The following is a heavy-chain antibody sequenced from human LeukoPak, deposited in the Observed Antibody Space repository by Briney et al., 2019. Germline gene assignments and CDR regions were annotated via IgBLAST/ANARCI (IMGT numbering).Heavy chain of an antibody. CDR2: IRSDGSNK. CDR3: AIDGAWGAGYIDV. V-gene: IGHV3-30*02. J-gene: IGHJ6*03. CDR1: GFTFSSYG. Sequence: GGSLRLSCAASGFTFSSYGIYWIRQVPGKGLEWVAFIRSDGSNKDYADSVKGRFTISRDNSKNTLYLQMNSLRAEDTAVYYCAIDGAWGAGYIDVWGKGTTVTVSS. D-gene: IGHD1-26*01.